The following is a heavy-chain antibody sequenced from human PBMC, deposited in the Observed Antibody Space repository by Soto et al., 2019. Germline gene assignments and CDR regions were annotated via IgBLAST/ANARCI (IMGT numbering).Heavy chain of an antibody. CDR2: ISGSGGST. D-gene: IGHD3-10*01. Sequence: GGSLRLSCAASGFTFSSYAMSWVRQAPGKGLEWVSAISGSGGSTYYADSVKGRFTISRDNSKNTLYLQMNSLRAEDTAVYYCATSMVRGVMFDWGQGTLVTVSS. V-gene: IGHV3-23*01. CDR1: GFTFSSYA. J-gene: IGHJ4*02. CDR3: ATSMVRGVMFD.